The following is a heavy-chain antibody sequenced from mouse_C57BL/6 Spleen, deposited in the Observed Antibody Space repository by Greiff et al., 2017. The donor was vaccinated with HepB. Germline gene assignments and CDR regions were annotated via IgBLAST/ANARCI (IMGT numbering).Heavy chain of an antibody. J-gene: IGHJ2*01. D-gene: IGHD1-1*02. Sequence: VQLQQSGAELVKPGASVKLSCKASGYTFTSYWMQWVKQRPGQGLEWIGEIDPSDSYTNYNQKFKGKATLTVDTSSSTAYMQLSSLTSEDSAVYYCARRVEGYYFDYWGQGTTLTVSS. V-gene: IGHV1-50*01. CDR3: ARRVEGYYFDY. CDR2: IDPSDSYT. CDR1: GYTFTSYW.